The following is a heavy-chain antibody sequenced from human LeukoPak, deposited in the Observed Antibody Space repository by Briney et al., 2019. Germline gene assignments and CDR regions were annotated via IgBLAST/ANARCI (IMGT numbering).Heavy chain of an antibody. CDR1: GGSISSYY. CDR3: ARGPYALENYYYGMDV. V-gene: IGHV4-4*07. Sequence: SETLSLTCTVSGGSISSYYWSWIRQPAGKGLEWIGRIYTSGSTNYNPSLKSRVTISVDTSKNQFSLKLSSVTAADTAVYYCARGPYALENYYYGMDVWGQGTTVTVSS. CDR2: IYTSGST. J-gene: IGHJ6*02.